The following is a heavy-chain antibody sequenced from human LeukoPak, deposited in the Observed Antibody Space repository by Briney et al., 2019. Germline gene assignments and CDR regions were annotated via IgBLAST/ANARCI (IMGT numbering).Heavy chain of an antibody. V-gene: IGHV3-21*01. CDR1: GFTFSSYS. CDR3: ARLRSRDGYAWYAFDI. D-gene: IGHD5-24*01. Sequence: PGGSLRLSCAASGFTFSSYSMNWVRQAPGKGLEWVSSISNSSSYIYYTDSVKGRFTISRDNAKNSLYLQMNSLRAEDTAVYYCARLRSRDGYAWYAFDIWGQGTMVTVSS. CDR2: ISNSSSYI. J-gene: IGHJ3*02.